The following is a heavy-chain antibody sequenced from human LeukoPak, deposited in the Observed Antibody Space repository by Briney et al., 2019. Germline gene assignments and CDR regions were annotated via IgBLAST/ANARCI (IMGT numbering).Heavy chain of an antibody. CDR1: GFTFSDYY. CDR2: ISSSGSTI. V-gene: IGHV3-11*01. J-gene: IGHJ4*02. CDR3: AKDFEFKWQQPSDH. D-gene: IGHD1/OR15-1a*01. Sequence: GGSLRLSCAASGFTFSDYYMSWIRQAPGKGLEWVSYISSSGSTIYYADSVKGRFTISRDNSKNTLYLQMNSLRAEDTAVYYCAKDFEFKWQQPSDHWGQGTPVTVSS.